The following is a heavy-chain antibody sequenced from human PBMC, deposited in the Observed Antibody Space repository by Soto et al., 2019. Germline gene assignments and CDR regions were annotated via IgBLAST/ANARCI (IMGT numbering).Heavy chain of an antibody. Sequence: PGGSLRLSCASSGFTFSSYGIQSVRQAPGKGLEWVAVIWYDGSNKYYADSVKGRFTISRDNSKNKLYLQMNSLSAEDTAVYYCARDPEQLAADETGVDSWGQGTLVTVSS. CDR2: IWYDGSNK. J-gene: IGHJ4*02. CDR1: GFTFSSYG. CDR3: ARDPEQLAADETGVDS. V-gene: IGHV3-33*01. D-gene: IGHD6-13*01.